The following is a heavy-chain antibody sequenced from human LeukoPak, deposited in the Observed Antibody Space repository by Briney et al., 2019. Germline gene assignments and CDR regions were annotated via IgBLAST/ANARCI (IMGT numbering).Heavy chain of an antibody. CDR2: ISAYNGNT. V-gene: IGHV1-18*01. CDR3: ARTGDVDTAMVHDY. J-gene: IGHJ4*02. D-gene: IGHD5-18*01. CDR1: GYTFTSYG. Sequence: ASVKVSCKASGYTFTSYGISWVRQAPGQGLEWMGWISAYNGNTNYAQKLQGRVTMTTDTSTSAAYMELRSLRSDDTAVYYCARTGDVDTAMVHDYWGQGTLVTVSS.